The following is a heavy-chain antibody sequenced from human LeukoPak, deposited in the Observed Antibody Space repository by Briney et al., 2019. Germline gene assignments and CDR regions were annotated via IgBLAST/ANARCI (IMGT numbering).Heavy chain of an antibody. V-gene: IGHV3-23*01. CDR3: AKVAGYSSSWYDEY. Sequence: GGSLRLSCAASGFTFSDYGMIWVRQAPGKGLEWVSDLSGSGGSTYYADSVKGRFTISRDNPKNRLYLQMNSLRAEDTAVYYCAKVAGYSSSWYDEYWGQGTLVTVSS. D-gene: IGHD6-13*01. CDR2: LSGSGGST. CDR1: GFTFSDYG. J-gene: IGHJ4*02.